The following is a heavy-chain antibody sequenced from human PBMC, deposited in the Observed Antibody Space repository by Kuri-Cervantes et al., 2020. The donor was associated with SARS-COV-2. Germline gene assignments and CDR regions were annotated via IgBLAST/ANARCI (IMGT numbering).Heavy chain of an antibody. CDR1: GYSISSGYY. V-gene: IGHV4-38-2*01. J-gene: IGHJ4*02. Sequence: GSLRLSCAVSGYSISSGYYWGWIRQPPGKGLEWVGEINHSGSTNYNPSLKSRVIVSMDKSKNQFSLKLGSVTAADTAIYYCARGVPGYWGQGSLVTVSS. D-gene: IGHD6-6*01. CDR2: INHSGST. CDR3: ARGVPGY.